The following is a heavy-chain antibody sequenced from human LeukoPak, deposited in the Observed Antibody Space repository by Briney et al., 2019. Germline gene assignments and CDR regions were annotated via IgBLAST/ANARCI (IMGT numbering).Heavy chain of an antibody. CDR2: VNEDGGGR. D-gene: IGHD1-26*01. CDR1: GFTFSGSW. V-gene: IGHV3-7*03. CDR3: ARYSGSYHSFHY. Sequence: AGSLTLSCAATGFTFSGSWMSWVRQATGKGLEWVANVNEDGGGRYYVDSVKGRFTVSRDNGENSLYLQMNSLRPEDTAVYYCARYSGSYHSFHYWGQGTLVTVSS. J-gene: IGHJ4*02.